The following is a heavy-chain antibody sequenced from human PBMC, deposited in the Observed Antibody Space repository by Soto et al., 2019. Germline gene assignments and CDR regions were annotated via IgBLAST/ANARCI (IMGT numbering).Heavy chain of an antibody. CDR3: ARGGSGCYYVAAHFDY. V-gene: IGHV1-69*02. Sequence: QVQLVQSGAEVKKPGSSVKVSCKASGGTFSSYTISWVRQAPGQGLEWMGRIIPILGIANYAQKFQGRVTITADKSTSTAYMELSSLRSEDTAVYYCARGGSGCYYVAAHFDYWGQGTLVTVSS. CDR1: GGTFSSYT. CDR2: IIPILGIA. J-gene: IGHJ4*02. D-gene: IGHD1-26*01.